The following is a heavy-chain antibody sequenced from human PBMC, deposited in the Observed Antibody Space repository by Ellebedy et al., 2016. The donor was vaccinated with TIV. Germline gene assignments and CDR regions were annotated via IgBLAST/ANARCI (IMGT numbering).Heavy chain of an antibody. CDR3: ARDDCSRTSCRLRGHAFDI. CDR1: GCSISSGGYS. Sequence: SETLSLTXAVSGCSISSGGYSWSWIRQPPGKGLEWIGYIYHSGSTYYNPSLKSRVTISVDRSKNQFSLKLSSVTAADTAVYYCARDDCSRTSCRLRGHAFDIWGQGTMVTVSS. CDR2: IYHSGST. V-gene: IGHV4-30-2*01. J-gene: IGHJ3*02. D-gene: IGHD2-2*01.